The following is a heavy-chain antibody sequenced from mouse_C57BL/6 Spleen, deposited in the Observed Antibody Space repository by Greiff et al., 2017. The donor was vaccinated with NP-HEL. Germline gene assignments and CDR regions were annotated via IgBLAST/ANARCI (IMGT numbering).Heavy chain of an antibody. CDR2: IYPGNSDT. Sequence: EVQLQQSGTVLARPGASVKMSCKTSGYTFTSYWMHWVKQRPGQGLEWIGAIYPGNSDTSYNQKFKGKAKLTAVTSASTAYMELSSLTNEDSAVYYCTRVITTVGSAMDYWGQGTSVTVAS. J-gene: IGHJ4*01. V-gene: IGHV1-5*01. CDR3: TRVITTVGSAMDY. CDR1: GYTFTSYW. D-gene: IGHD1-1*01.